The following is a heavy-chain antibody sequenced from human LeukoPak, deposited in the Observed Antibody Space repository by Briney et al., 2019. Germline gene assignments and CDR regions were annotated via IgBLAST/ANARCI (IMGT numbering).Heavy chain of an antibody. Sequence: SETLSLTCTVSGGSISSYYWSWIRQPAGKGLEWIGRIYTSGSTNYNPSLKSRVTMSVDTSKNQFSLKLSSVTAADTAVHYCARHASSGWYWYFDYWGQGTLVTVSS. CDR3: ARHASSGWYWYFDY. V-gene: IGHV4-4*07. CDR1: GGSISSYY. J-gene: IGHJ4*02. CDR2: IYTSGST. D-gene: IGHD6-19*01.